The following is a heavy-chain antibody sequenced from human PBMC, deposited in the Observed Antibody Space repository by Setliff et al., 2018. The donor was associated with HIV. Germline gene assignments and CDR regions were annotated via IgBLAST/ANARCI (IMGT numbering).Heavy chain of an antibody. J-gene: IGHJ6*03. V-gene: IGHV4-59*06. CDR2: IYYSGGT. Sequence: SETLSLTCTVSGGSINSYYWSWIRLPPGRGLEWIGYIYYSGGTYYNPSLKSRVTISVDTSKNQFSLKLSSVTAADTAVYYCARVPTNPDFYYYYMDVWGKGTTVTVSS. CDR1: GGSINSYY. CDR3: ARVPTNPDFYYYYMDV.